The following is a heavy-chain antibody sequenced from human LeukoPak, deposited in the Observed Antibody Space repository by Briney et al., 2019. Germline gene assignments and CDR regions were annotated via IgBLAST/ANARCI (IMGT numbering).Heavy chain of an antibody. J-gene: IGHJ2*01. CDR1: GYTFTGYY. D-gene: IGHD4-23*01. V-gene: IGHV1-2*02. CDR2: INPNSGGT. Sequence: GASVKVSCKPSGYTFTGYYMHWVRQAPGQGLEWMGCINPNSGGTNYAQKFQGRVTMTRDTSITTAYMELSRLSSDDTAVYYCARHPGKVTNDWYFDLWGRGTLVTVSS. CDR3: ARHPGKVTNDWYFDL.